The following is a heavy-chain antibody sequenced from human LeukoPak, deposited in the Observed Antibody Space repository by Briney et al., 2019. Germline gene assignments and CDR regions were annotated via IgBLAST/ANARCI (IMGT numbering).Heavy chain of an antibody. J-gene: IGHJ6*02. CDR3: ARWYNSLDV. CDR2: ISSNGGST. Sequence: PGGSLRLSCAASGFTFRNSAMHWVRQAPGKGLEYASGISSNGGSTYYANAVKGRFTISRDNSKNTVYLQMGSLKPEDMAVYYCARWYNSLDVWGQGTTVTVSS. V-gene: IGHV3-64*01. CDR1: GFTFRNSA. D-gene: IGHD1-1*01.